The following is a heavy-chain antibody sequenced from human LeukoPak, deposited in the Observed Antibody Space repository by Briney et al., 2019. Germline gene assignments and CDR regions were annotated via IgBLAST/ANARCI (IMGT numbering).Heavy chain of an antibody. V-gene: IGHV3-23*01. Sequence: PGGSLRLSCAASGFTFSSYSMNWVRQAPGKGLEWVSAISGSGGSTYYADSVKGRFTISRDNSKNTLYLQMNSLRAEDTAVYYCAKAYYYDSSGPQDYWGQGTLVTVSS. CDR3: AKAYYYDSSGPQDY. J-gene: IGHJ4*02. CDR2: ISGSGGST. D-gene: IGHD3-22*01. CDR1: GFTFSSYS.